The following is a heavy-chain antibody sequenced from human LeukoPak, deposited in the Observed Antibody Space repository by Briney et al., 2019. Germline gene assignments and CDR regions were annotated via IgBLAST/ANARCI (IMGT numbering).Heavy chain of an antibody. J-gene: IGHJ2*01. V-gene: IGHV4-61*02. Sequence: PSQTLSLTCTVSGDSISSGDYYWSWIRQPAGKGLEWIGRISSSGSTNYNPSLKNRVTISVDTSKNQFSLKLSSVTAADTAVYYCARAQWNYLARYFDLWGRGTLVTVSS. CDR2: ISSSGST. CDR3: ARAQWNYLARYFDL. D-gene: IGHD1-7*01. CDR1: GDSISSGDYY.